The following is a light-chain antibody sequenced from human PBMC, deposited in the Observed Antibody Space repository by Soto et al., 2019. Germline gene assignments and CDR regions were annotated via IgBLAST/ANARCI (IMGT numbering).Light chain of an antibody. J-gene: IGKJ5*01. CDR2: GAS. CDR1: QSVTASY. V-gene: IGKV3-20*01. Sequence: EIVLTQSPGTLSLSPGERATLSCRASQSVTASYLAWYHHKPGQAPRLLIYGASSRATGIPDRFSGSGSGTDFTLTISRLGPEDFAVYYCQQYGSSITFGQGTRLEIK. CDR3: QQYGSSIT.